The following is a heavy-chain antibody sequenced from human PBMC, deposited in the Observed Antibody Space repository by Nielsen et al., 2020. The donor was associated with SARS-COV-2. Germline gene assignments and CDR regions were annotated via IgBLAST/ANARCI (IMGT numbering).Heavy chain of an antibody. Sequence: GESLKISCAASGFTFSTYGMNWVRQAPGKGLAWVAHINRDGSRTTYADSVKGRFTISRDNSKNLLYLQMNSLSPDDRALYYCARDREGTYSGQDFWGQGTLVAVSS. D-gene: IGHD1-26*01. V-gene: IGHV3-74*01. J-gene: IGHJ4*02. CDR2: INRDGSRT. CDR1: GFTFSTYG. CDR3: ARDREGTYSGQDF.